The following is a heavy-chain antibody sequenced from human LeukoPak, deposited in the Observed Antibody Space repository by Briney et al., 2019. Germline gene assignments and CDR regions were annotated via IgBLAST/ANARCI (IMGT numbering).Heavy chain of an antibody. J-gene: IGHJ3*02. CDR2: ISYDGSNK. D-gene: IGHD6-13*01. Sequence: PAGRSLRLSCAASGFTFSSYAMHWVRQAPGKGLEWVAVISYDGSNKYYADSVKGRFTISRDNSKNTLYLQMNSLRAEDTAVYYCAVQSPYSSSWYGAFDIWGQGTMVTVSS. CDR3: AVQSPYSSSWYGAFDI. V-gene: IGHV3-30-3*01. CDR1: GFTFSSYA.